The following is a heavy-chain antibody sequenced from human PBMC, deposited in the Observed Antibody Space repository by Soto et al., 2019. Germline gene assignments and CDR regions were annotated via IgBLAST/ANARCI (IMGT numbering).Heavy chain of an antibody. CDR2: IYYSGST. J-gene: IGHJ4*02. CDR3: ARHLHRMPISQG. V-gene: IGHV4-39*01. Sequence: SETLSLTCTVSGGSISSSSYYWGWIRQPPGKGLEWIGSIYYSGSTYYNPSLKSRVTISVDTSKNQFSLKLSSVTAADTAVYYCARHLHRMPISQGWGQGTLVPVSS. D-gene: IGHD2-2*01. CDR1: GGSISSSSYY.